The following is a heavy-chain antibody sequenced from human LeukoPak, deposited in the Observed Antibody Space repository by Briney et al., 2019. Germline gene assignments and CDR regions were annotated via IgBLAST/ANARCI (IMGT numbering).Heavy chain of an antibody. Sequence: ASVKVSCKASGYTFTSYGISWVRQAPGKGLEWMGWISAYNGNKNYAQKLQGRVTMTTDTSTSTAYMELRSLRSDDTAVYYCARANFDWSNDAFDIWGQGTMVTVSS. J-gene: IGHJ3*02. CDR1: GYTFTSYG. V-gene: IGHV1-18*01. CDR3: ARANFDWSNDAFDI. D-gene: IGHD3-9*01. CDR2: ISAYNGNK.